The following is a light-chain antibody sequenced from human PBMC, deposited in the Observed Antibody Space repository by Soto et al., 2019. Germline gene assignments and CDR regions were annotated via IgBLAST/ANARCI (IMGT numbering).Light chain of an antibody. J-gene: IGLJ1*01. CDR1: SNDIGAYNY. V-gene: IGLV2-14*03. Sequence: QSALTQPASVSGSPGQSITISCTGTSNDIGAYNYVSWYQHHPGKAPQLMIYDVTNRPSGVSNRFSGSKSGNTASLTISGLQAEDEAEYYCSSYRSRSLYVFGTGTKLTVL. CDR3: SSYRSRSLYV. CDR2: DVT.